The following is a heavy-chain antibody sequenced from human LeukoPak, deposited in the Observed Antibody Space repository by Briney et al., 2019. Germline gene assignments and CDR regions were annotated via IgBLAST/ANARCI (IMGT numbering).Heavy chain of an antibody. V-gene: IGHV4-4*09. J-gene: IGHJ4*02. CDR1: GGSISSYY. D-gene: IGHD5-18*01. Sequence: SETLSLTCTVSGGSISSYYWSWIRQPPGKGLEWIGYIYTSGSTNYNPSLKSRVTISVDTSKNQFSLKLSSVTAADTAAYYCARHSGYSYGYTFDYWGQGTLVTASS. CDR3: ARHSGYSYGYTFDY. CDR2: IYTSGST.